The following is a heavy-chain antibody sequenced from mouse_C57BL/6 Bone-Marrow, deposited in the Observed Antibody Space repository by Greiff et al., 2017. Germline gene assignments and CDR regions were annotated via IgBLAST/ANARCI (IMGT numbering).Heavy chain of an antibody. J-gene: IGHJ1*03. V-gene: IGHV5-12*01. Sequence: EVKLMESGGGLVQPGGSLKLSCAASGFTFSDYYMYWVRQTPEKRLEWVAYISNGGGSTYYPDTVKGRFTISRDNAKNTLYLQMSRLKSEDTAMYYCARPYEGYFDVWGTGTTVTVSS. CDR3: ARPYEGYFDV. CDR1: GFTFSDYY. CDR2: ISNGGGST. D-gene: IGHD1-1*01.